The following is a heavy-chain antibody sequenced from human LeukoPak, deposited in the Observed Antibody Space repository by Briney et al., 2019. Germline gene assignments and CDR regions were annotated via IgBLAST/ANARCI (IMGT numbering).Heavy chain of an antibody. D-gene: IGHD2-15*01. Sequence: PGGSLRLSCAASGFTFDDYAMHWVRQAPGKGLEWVSGISWNSGSIGYADSVKGRFTISRDNSKNTVYLQMNSLSAEDTAVYYCAKDNGSPSLVVVLVATAPDYWGQGTLVTVSS. CDR2: ISWNSGSI. CDR1: GFTFDDYA. V-gene: IGHV3-9*01. J-gene: IGHJ4*02. CDR3: AKDNGSPSLVVVLVATAPDY.